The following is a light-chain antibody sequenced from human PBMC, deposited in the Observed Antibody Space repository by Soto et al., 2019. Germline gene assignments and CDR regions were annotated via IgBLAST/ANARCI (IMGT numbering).Light chain of an antibody. Sequence: QSVLTQPPSVSAAPGQKVTISCSGSSSNIGNDYVSWYQQLPGTVPKLLIYDNNKRPSGIPDRFSASKSGTSATLGITGLQTGDEADYYCGTWDSSLSAVVFGGGTRVTVL. V-gene: IGLV1-51*01. CDR1: SSNIGNDY. J-gene: IGLJ2*01. CDR3: GTWDSSLSAVV. CDR2: DNN.